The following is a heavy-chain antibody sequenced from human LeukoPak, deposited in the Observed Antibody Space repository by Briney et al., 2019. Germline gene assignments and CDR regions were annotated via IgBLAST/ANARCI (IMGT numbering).Heavy chain of an antibody. D-gene: IGHD5-18*01. V-gene: IGHV4-34*01. CDR2: INHSGST. Sequence: PSETLSLTCAVYGGSFSGYYWSWIRQPPGKGLEWIGEINHSGSTNYNPSLKSRVTISVDTSKNQFSLKLSSVTAADTAVYYCARGKYSYGYSYRSYGMDVWGQGTTVTVSS. CDR3: ARGKYSYGYSYRSYGMDV. J-gene: IGHJ6*02. CDR1: GGSFSGYY.